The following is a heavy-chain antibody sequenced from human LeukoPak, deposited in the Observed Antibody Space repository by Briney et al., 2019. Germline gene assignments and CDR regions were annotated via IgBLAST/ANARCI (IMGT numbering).Heavy chain of an antibody. D-gene: IGHD2-15*01. V-gene: IGHV1-2*02. CDR3: ARDREVVAH. CDR2: INPNTGGT. J-gene: IGHJ4*02. Sequence: ASVKVSCKASGYTFTDYYMHWVRQAPGQGLEWMGWINPNTGGTNYAQKFQGRVTMTRDTSISTAYMELTRLTSDDTAVYYCARDREVVAHWGQGTLVTVSS. CDR1: GYTFTDYY.